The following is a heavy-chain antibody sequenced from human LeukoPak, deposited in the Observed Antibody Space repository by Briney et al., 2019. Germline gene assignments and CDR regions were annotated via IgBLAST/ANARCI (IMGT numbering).Heavy chain of an antibody. J-gene: IGHJ6*04. CDR2: ITWNGDST. D-gene: IGHD3-3*01. CDR1: GFSFDKYG. Sequence: PGGSLRLSCEGSGFSFDKYGMIWVRQGPGKGLEWVSGITWNGDSTTYADPVKGRFTISRDNAKRSLYLQMNSLRAEDTALYYCAREVLDDFWSGYPDLYFMDVWGKGTAVTVSA. V-gene: IGHV3-20*04. CDR3: AREVLDDFWSGYPDLYFMDV.